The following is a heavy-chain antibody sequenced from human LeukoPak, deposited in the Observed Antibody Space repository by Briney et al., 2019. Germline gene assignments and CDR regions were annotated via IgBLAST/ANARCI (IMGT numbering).Heavy chain of an antibody. CDR2: INHSGST. J-gene: IGHJ4*02. Sequence: SSETLSLTCAVYGGSFSGYYWSWIRQPPGKGLEWIGEINHSGSTNYNPSLKSRVTISVDTSKNQFSLKLSSVTAADTAVYYCARVDYDSSGDHGGSFDYWGQGTLVTVSS. CDR3: ARVDYDSSGDHGGSFDY. D-gene: IGHD3-22*01. CDR1: GGSFSGYY. V-gene: IGHV4-34*01.